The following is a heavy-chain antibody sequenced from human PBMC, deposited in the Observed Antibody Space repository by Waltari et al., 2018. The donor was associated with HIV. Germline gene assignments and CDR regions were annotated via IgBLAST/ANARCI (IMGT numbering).Heavy chain of an antibody. D-gene: IGHD4-4*01. CDR1: GGTFSSHT. CDR2: IIPMFGPA. V-gene: IGHV1-69*01. CDR3: ARARTVTTGEYFQY. J-gene: IGHJ1*01. Sequence: QVQLVQSGAEVKKPGSSVKLSCKASGGTFSSHTISWVRQAPGQGLEWMGGIIPMFGPANYAEKFQGRVTITADESTSTAFMELSGLKSEDTAVYYCARARTVTTGEYFQYWGQGTLVTVSS.